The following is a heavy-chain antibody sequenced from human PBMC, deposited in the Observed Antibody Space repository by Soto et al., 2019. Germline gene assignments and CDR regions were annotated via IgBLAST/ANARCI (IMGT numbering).Heavy chain of an antibody. V-gene: IGHV3-43*01. CDR1: GFTFYDYT. CDR2: ISWDGGST. Sequence: GGSLRLSCAASGFTFYDYTMHWFRQAPGKGLEWVSLISWDGGSTYYADSVKGRFTISRDNSKNSLYLQMNSLRTEDTALYYCAKARNSRDGYSTIDYWGQGTLVTVSS. D-gene: IGHD2-15*01. CDR3: AKARNSRDGYSTIDY. J-gene: IGHJ4*02.